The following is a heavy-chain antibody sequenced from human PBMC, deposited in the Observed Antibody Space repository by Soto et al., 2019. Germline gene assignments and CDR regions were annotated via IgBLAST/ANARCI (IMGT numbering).Heavy chain of an antibody. J-gene: IGHJ6*02. CDR2: IYWDDGK. V-gene: IGHV2-5*02. CDR3: AHSRCGGDCLHSYSYRYYYGMDV. D-gene: IGHD2-21*02. CDR1: GFSLSTGGVG. Sequence: QITLKESGPSLVKPTQTLTLTCTFSGFSLSTGGVGVGWIRQPPGQALEGLALIYWDDGKRYSPSLRSWLTVTQDTSKNQVVLTMANMDPVDTATYYCAHSRCGGDCLHSYSYRYYYGMDVWCQGTTVTVSS.